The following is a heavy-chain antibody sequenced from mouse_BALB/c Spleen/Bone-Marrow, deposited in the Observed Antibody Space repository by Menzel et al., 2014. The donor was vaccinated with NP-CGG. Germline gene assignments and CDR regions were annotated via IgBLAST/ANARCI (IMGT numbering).Heavy chain of an antibody. Sequence: EVKLVESGPDLVKPSQSLSLTCTVTGYSITSGYSCHWIRQFPGNKLEWMGYIHYSGSTNYNPSLKSRISITRDTSKNQFFLQLNSVTTEDTATYYCARITTVVARYAMDYWGQGTSVTVSS. CDR1: GYSITSGYS. D-gene: IGHD1-1*01. J-gene: IGHJ4*01. V-gene: IGHV3-1*02. CDR2: IHYSGST. CDR3: ARITTVVARYAMDY.